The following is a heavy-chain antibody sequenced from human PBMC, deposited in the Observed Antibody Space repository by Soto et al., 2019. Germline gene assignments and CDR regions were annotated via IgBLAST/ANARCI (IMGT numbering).Heavy chain of an antibody. V-gene: IGHV1-3*01. D-gene: IGHD5-12*01. CDR1: GYTFTSYT. Sequence: APAQVSSKASGYTFTSYTIHWVRQAAGQRLEWMGWINVGNGDTKYSQNFQGRVTISRDTSANTAYMELSSLRSEDTAVYYCARDLSWPTLCFDCCGQGTLVTVSS. CDR2: INVGNGDT. J-gene: IGHJ4*02. CDR3: ARDLSWPTLCFDC.